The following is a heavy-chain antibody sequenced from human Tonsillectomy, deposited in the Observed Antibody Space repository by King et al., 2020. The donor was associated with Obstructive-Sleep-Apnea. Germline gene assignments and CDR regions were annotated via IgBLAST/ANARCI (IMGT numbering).Heavy chain of an antibody. V-gene: IGHV1-69*10. D-gene: IGHD3-22*01. CDR1: GGTFSSYA. CDR3: AHGGYYDSSGYYYDYFDY. J-gene: IGHJ4*02. Sequence: QLVQSGAEVKKPGSSVKVSCKASGGTFSSYAISWVRQAPGQGLEWMGGIIPILVIANYAQKFQGRVTITADKSTSTAYMELSSLRSEDTAVYYCAHGGYYDSSGYYYDYFDYWGQGTLVTVSS. CDR2: IIPILVIA.